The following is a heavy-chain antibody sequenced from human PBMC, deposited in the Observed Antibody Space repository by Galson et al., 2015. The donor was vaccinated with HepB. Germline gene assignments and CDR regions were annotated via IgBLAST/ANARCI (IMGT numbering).Heavy chain of an antibody. D-gene: IGHD6-13*01. V-gene: IGHV6-1*01. Sequence: CAISEDSVSSNSAAWNWIRQSPSRGLEWLGRTYYRSKWYNDYAVSVKSRITINPDTSKNQFSLQLNSVTPEDTAVYYCAREQQLVIYYYMDVWGKGTTVTVSS. CDR2: TYYRSKWYN. CDR1: EDSVSSNSAA. J-gene: IGHJ6*03. CDR3: AREQQLVIYYYMDV.